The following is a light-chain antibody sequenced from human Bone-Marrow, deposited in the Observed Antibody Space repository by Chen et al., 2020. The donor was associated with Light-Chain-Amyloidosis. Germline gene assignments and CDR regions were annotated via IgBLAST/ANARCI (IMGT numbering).Light chain of an antibody. V-gene: IGLV2-14*01. CDR2: EDT. Sequence: QSALTQPASVSGSPGQSITISCPGTSSDVGGDNHVSWYQQHPDKAPKLMIYEDTNRPSWVPDRFSGSKSDNTASLTISGLQTEDEADYFCSSYTITNTLVFGSGTRVTVL. CDR3: SSYTITNTLV. J-gene: IGLJ1*01. CDR1: SSDVGGDNH.